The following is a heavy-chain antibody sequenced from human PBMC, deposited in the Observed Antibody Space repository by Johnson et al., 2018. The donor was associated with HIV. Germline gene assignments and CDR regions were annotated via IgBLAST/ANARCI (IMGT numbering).Heavy chain of an antibody. CDR2: ISSNGGST. V-gene: IGHV3-64*01. CDR1: GFTFSSYA. J-gene: IGHJ3*02. CDR3: AKDRTGGYPEGAFDI. Sequence: VQLVESGGGLVQPGGSLRLSCAASGFTFSSYAMYWVRQAPGKGLEYVSAISSNGGSTYYANSVKGRFNISRDNSNSQLYLQMNSRRAEDTAVYYCAKDRTGGYPEGAFDIWGQGTMVTVSS. D-gene: IGHD7-27*01.